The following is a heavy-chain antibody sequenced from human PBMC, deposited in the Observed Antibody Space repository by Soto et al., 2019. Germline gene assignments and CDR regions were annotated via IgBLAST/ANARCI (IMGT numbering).Heavy chain of an antibody. CDR1: GGSVSSASYY. Sequence: QVQLQESGPGLVKPSETLSLTCPVSGGSVSSASYYWSWIRQPPGKGLEWIGHIHYSGSTNYNPPRKSRVTISVDTSKSQFSLKLRSVTAADTAVYYCARGVLGYCSGDGCPAFFDYWGQGTLVTVSS. D-gene: IGHD2-15*01. CDR2: IHYSGST. J-gene: IGHJ4*02. CDR3: ARGVLGYCSGDGCPAFFDY. V-gene: IGHV4-61*01.